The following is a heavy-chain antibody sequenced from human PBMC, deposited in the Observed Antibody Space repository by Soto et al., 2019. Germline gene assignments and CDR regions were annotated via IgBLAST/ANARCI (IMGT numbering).Heavy chain of an antibody. D-gene: IGHD6-19*01. J-gene: IGHJ6*02. CDR2: ISGYNGNT. V-gene: IGHV1-18*01. Sequence: QVQLVQSGAEVKKPGASVTVSCKTSGYTFSNYGINWVRQAHGQGLEWMGWISGYNGNTNYAQTVQGRVTMTTDTTTGPVYMELRSLKSDDTAIYYCSRFIMVGGWFDPNYYHGMDVWGQGTTVTVSS. CDR3: SRFIMVGGWFDPNYYHGMDV. CDR1: GYTFSNYG.